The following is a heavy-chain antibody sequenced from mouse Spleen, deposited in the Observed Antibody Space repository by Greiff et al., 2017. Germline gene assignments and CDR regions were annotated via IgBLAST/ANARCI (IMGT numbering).Heavy chain of an antibody. V-gene: IGHV3-6*01. CDR1: GYSITSGYY. J-gene: IGHJ2*01. D-gene: IGHD1-2*01. Sequence: VQLQQSGPGLVKPSQSLSLTCSVTGYSITSGYYWNWIRQFPGNKLEWMGYISYDGSNNYNPSLKNRISITRDTSKNQFFLKLNSVTTEDTATYYCARWVLRPYFDYWGQGTTLTVSS. CDR2: ISYDGSN. CDR3: ARWVLRPYFDY.